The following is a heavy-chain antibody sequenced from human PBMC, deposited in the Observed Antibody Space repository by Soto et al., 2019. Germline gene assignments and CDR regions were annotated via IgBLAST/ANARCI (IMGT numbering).Heavy chain of an antibody. CDR2: MNPNSGNT. V-gene: IGHV1-8*02. CDR1: GGTFSSYA. CDR3: ARGHWPHFDY. Sequence: ASVKVSCKASGGTFSSYAISWVRQAPGQGLEWMGWMNPNSGNTGYAQKFQGRVTMTRNTSISTAYMELSSLRSEDTAVYYCARGHWPHFDYCGQGTLVTVSS. J-gene: IGHJ4*02.